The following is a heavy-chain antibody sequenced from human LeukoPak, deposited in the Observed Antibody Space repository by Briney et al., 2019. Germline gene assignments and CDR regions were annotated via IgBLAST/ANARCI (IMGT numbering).Heavy chain of an antibody. D-gene: IGHD1-1*01. Sequence: GGSLRLSCAASGFIVSSNYMNWVRQAPGKGLEWIAVLYSGGSAYYADFVKGRFTISRDNSKNTLYLQIYSLRAEDTAIYYCARDSETETGWYYYGMDVWGQGTTVTVSS. J-gene: IGHJ6*02. CDR2: LYSGGSA. V-gene: IGHV3-53*01. CDR1: GFIVSSNY. CDR3: ARDSETETGWYYYGMDV.